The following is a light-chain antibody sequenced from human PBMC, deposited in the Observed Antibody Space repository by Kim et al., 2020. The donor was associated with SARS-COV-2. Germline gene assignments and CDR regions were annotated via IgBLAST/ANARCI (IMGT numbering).Light chain of an antibody. J-gene: IGKJ2*01. Sequence: DIQMTQSPSSLSASVGDRVTITCRASQSISSYLNWYQQKPGKAPELLIYAASSLQSGVPSMFSGSGSGTDFTLTISSLQPEDFATYYCQQSYSTPYTFGQGTELDI. CDR3: QQSYSTPYT. V-gene: IGKV1-39*01. CDR1: QSISSY. CDR2: AAS.